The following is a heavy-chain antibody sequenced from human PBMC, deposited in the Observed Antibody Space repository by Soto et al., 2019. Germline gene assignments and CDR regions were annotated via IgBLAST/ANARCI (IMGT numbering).Heavy chain of an antibody. D-gene: IGHD3-22*01. Sequence: ASVKVSCKGSGYTFTSYGISWVRQAPGQGLEWMGWISAYNGNANYAQKLQGRVTMTTDTSTSTAYMELRSLRSDDTAVYYCARDNGYYDSSGYYYVDDAFDIWGQGTMVTVSS. CDR3: ARDNGYYDSSGYYYVDDAFDI. CDR1: GYTFTSYG. CDR2: ISAYNGNA. J-gene: IGHJ3*02. V-gene: IGHV1-18*01.